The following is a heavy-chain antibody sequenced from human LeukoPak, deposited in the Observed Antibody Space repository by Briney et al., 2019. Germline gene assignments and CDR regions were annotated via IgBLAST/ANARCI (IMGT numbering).Heavy chain of an antibody. CDR2: IQNDGSST. J-gene: IGHJ2*01. D-gene: IGHD3-10*01. CDR1: GFTFSSYW. CDR3: ARERGGQDWDFDL. Sequence: GGSLRLSCEASGFTFSSYWMHWVRQAPAKGPEWVSRIQNDGSSTVYADSVKGRFTISRDNAKNTLYLQMNTLRVEDTAVYYCARERGGQDWDFDLWGRGTLVTVSS. V-gene: IGHV3-74*01.